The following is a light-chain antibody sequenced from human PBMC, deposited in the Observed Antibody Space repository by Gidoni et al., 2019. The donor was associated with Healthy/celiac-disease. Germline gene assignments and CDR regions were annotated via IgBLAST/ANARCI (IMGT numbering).Light chain of an antibody. CDR1: QSVSSS. V-gene: IGKV3-11*01. Sequence: IVLTHSPPTLSLSPGERATLPCRASQSVSSSLAWYQQKPGQAPRLLIYDASNRATGIPARFSGSGAGTDLTLTISSLEREEIAVYYCKQRSKWPPALTFGGGTKVEIK. CDR2: DAS. CDR3: KQRSKWPPALT. J-gene: IGKJ4*01.